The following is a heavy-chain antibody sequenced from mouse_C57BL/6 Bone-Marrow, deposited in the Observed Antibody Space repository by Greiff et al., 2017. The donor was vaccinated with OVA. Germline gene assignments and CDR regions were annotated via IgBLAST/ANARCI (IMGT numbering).Heavy chain of an antibody. V-gene: IGHV3-6*01. J-gene: IGHJ4*01. CDR1: GYSITSGYY. CDR2: ISYDGSN. Sequence: DVKLQESGPGLVKPSQSLSLTCSVTGYSITSGYYWNWIRQFPGNKLEWMGYISYDGSNNYNPSLKNRISITRDTSKNQFFLKLNSVTTEDTATYYCARHYGHAMDYWGQGTSVTVSS. D-gene: IGHD1-1*01. CDR3: ARHYGHAMDY.